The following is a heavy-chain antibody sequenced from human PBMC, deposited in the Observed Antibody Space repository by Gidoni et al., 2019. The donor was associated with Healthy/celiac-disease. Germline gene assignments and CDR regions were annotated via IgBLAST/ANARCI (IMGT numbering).Heavy chain of an antibody. CDR2: INPSGGST. J-gene: IGHJ4*02. CDR3: ARGGERYTLDY. V-gene: IGHV1-46*01. CDR1: GYTFTTYY. D-gene: IGHD3-16*01. Sequence: QVQLVQSGAEVKKPGASVQVSCKASGYTFTTYYMPWVRQAPGQGLEWMGIINPSGGSTSYAQKFQGRVTMTRDTSTSTVYMELSSLRSEDTAVYYCARGGERYTLDYWGQGTLVTVSS.